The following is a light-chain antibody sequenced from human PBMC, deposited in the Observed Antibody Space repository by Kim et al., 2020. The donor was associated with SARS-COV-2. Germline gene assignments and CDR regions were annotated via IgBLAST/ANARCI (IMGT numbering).Light chain of an antibody. V-gene: IGKV3-15*01. Sequence: SPAEKTTPPSSGTHRVVSNVVSWHQQPPDPPPLLLIYGASTRATVTPARCSGSWSGTDSTLTISSLQSEDSAVYYCQQYNNWPRTFGQGTKVDIK. CDR1: HRVVSN. CDR2: GAS. J-gene: IGKJ1*01. CDR3: QQYNNWPRT.